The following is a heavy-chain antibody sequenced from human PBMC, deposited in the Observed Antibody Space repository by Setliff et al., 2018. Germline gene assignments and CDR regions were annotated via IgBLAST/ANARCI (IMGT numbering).Heavy chain of an antibody. CDR3: AREGVDTRSSTDYRYYMDV. V-gene: IGHV1-46*01. CDR1: GYTFTSYY. Sequence: ASVKVSCKASGYTFTSYYMNWVRQAPGQGLEWMGIINPRGGSTSHAQKFQGRVTMTRDTSTSTVYMEMSSLRSDDTAVYYCAREGVDTRSSTDYRYYMDVWGKGTTVTVSS. J-gene: IGHJ6*03. CDR2: INPRGGST. D-gene: IGHD5-18*01.